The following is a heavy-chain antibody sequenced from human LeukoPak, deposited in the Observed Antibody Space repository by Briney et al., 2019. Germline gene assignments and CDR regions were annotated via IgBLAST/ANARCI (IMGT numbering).Heavy chain of an antibody. CDR3: ARDLYDSRNDY. J-gene: IGHJ4*02. D-gene: IGHD3-22*01. CDR2: INPNSGGT. CDR1: GYTFTGYY. Sequence: ASVKLSCKASGYTFTGYYMHWVRQAPGQGLEWMGCINPNSGGTNYAQKFQGRVTMTRDKSISTAYMELSRLRSDDTAVYYCARDLYDSRNDYWGQGTLVTVSS. V-gene: IGHV1-2*02.